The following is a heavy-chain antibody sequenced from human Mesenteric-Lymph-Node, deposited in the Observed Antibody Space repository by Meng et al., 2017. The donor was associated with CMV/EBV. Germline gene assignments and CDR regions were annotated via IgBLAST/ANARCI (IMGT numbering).Heavy chain of an antibody. CDR3: ARVAPNYYGSGSHDAFDI. V-gene: IGHV1-2*02. Sequence: ASVKVSCKASGYTFTSYDINWVRQATGQGLEWMGWINPDSGGTNYAQKFQGRVTMTRDTSISTAYMELSRLRSDDTAVYYCARVAPNYYGSGSHDAFDIWGQGTMVTVSS. CDR1: GYTFTSYD. D-gene: IGHD3-10*01. CDR2: INPDSGGT. J-gene: IGHJ3*02.